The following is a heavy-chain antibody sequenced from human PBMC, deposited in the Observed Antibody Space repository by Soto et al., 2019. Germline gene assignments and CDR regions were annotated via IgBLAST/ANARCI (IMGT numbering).Heavy chain of an antibody. D-gene: IGHD6-19*01. CDR3: ARAPAGTSAYFDY. CDR2: ISYDGSNK. J-gene: IGHJ4*02. CDR1: GFTFSSYA. Sequence: GGSLRLSCAASGFTFSSYAMHWVRQAPGKGLEWVAVISYDGSNKYYADSVKGRFTISRDNSKNTLYLQMNSLRADDTAVYYCARAPAGTSAYFDYWGQGTLVTVSS. V-gene: IGHV3-30-3*01.